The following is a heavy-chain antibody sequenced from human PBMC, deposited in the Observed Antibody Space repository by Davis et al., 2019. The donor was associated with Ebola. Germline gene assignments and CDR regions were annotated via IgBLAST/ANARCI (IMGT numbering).Heavy chain of an antibody. J-gene: IGHJ6*02. CDR2: ISYDGSNK. D-gene: IGHD3-9*01. CDR1: GFTFSSYA. V-gene: IGHV3-30-3*02. CDR3: AKSPPNVLRYFDWLLQYGMDV. Sequence: GGSLRLSCAASGFTFSSYAMHWVRQAPGKGLEWVAFISYDGSNKYYADSVKGRFTISRDNSKNTLYLQMNSLRAEDTAVYYCAKSPPNVLRYFDWLLQYGMDVWGQGTTVTVSS.